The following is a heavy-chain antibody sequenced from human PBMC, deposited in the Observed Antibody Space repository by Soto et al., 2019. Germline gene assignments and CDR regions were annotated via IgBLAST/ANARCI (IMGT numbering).Heavy chain of an antibody. CDR2: IYYSGST. Sequence: SETLSLTCTVSGGSISSSSYYWGWIRQPPGKGLEWIGSIYYSGSTYYNPSLKSRVTISVDTSKNQFSLKLSSVTAADTAVYYCASSRGEQQLGPGRWFDTWGQGTLVTVSS. CDR1: GGSISSSSYY. J-gene: IGHJ5*02. D-gene: IGHD6-13*01. V-gene: IGHV4-39*01. CDR3: ASSRGEQQLGPGRWFDT.